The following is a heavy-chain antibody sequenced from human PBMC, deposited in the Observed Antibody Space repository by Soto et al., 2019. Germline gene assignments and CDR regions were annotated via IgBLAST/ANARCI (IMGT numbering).Heavy chain of an antibody. Sequence: QVQLVQSGAEVKKPGASVKVSCKASGYTFTSYAMHWVRQAPGQRLEWMGWINAGNGNTRYSQKFQGRVTITRDTATSTDYMEPSSLRSEDTAVYYCAEDPCMSSCPDYWGQGTLVTVSS. CDR3: AEDPCMSSCPDY. CDR2: INAGNGNT. CDR1: GYTFTSYA. V-gene: IGHV1-3*01. J-gene: IGHJ4*02. D-gene: IGHD2-2*01.